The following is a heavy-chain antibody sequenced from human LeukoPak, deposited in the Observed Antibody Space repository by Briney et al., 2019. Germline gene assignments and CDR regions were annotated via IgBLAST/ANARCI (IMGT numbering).Heavy chain of an antibody. CDR3: AREQNYYFDY. CDR2: IHSSGST. Sequence: SETLSLTCTLSGGSISSDCWSWIRQPAGKGLQWIGRIHSSGSTNYNPSLKSRVTMSVDTSKNQFSLRLSSVTAADTAVYYCAREQNYYFDYWGQGTLVPVSS. V-gene: IGHV4-4*07. J-gene: IGHJ4*02. CDR1: GGSISSDC.